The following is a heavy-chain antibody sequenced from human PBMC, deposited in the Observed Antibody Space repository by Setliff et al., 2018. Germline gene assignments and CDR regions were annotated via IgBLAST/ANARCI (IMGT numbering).Heavy chain of an antibody. Sequence: PGGSLRLSCAASGFTFSTYAMHWVRQAPGKGLEWVAAISSANNYLVYADSVKGRFTISRDNAKNTLYLQMNSLRAEDTAVYYCARGPWKHSAYYYYYYMDVWGKGTTVTVSS. D-gene: IGHD1-1*01. V-gene: IGHV3-21*01. CDR3: ARGPWKHSAYYYYYYMDV. J-gene: IGHJ6*03. CDR1: GFTFSTYA. CDR2: ISSANNYL.